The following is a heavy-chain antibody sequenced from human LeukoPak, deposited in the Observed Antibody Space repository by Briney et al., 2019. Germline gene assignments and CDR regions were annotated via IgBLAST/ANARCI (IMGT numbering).Heavy chain of an antibody. CDR2: ISYDGSNK. D-gene: IGHD6-6*01. J-gene: IGHJ6*02. CDR3: ASGGLARNYYYGMDV. Sequence: GRSLRLSCAASGFTFSIYAMPWVRQAPGKGLEWVAVISYDGSNKDYADSVKGRFTISRDNSKNTLYLQMNSLRAEDTAVYYCASGGLARNYYYGMDVWGQGTTVTVSS. CDR1: GFTFSIYA. V-gene: IGHV3-30-3*01.